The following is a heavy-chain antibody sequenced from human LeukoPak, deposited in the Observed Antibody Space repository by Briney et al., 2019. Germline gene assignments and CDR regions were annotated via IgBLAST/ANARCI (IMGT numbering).Heavy chain of an antibody. CDR1: GYTFTGYY. Sequence: GASVKVSCKASGYTFTGYYMHWVRQAPGQGLEWMGGIIPIFGTANYAQKFQGRVTITADESTSTAYMELSSLRSEDTAVYYCARVPRISSYDSSGYYYYFDYWGQGTLVTVSS. V-gene: IGHV1-69*13. D-gene: IGHD3-22*01. J-gene: IGHJ4*02. CDR2: IIPIFGTA. CDR3: ARVPRISSYDSSGYYYYFDY.